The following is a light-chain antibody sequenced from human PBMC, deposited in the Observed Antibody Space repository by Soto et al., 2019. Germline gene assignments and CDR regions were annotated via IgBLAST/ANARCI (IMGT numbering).Light chain of an antibody. J-gene: IGKJ5*01. V-gene: IGKV3D-20*02. CDR1: QSISNNY. CDR2: GAS. Sequence: IRLTQSPGTLSLTPGERATLSCRASQSISNNYLAWYQQRPGQAPRLLIYGASSRATGIPDRFSGSGSGTDFTLTVSRLEPEDFAVYYCQHRMNWPLTFGQGTRLEI. CDR3: QHRMNWPLT.